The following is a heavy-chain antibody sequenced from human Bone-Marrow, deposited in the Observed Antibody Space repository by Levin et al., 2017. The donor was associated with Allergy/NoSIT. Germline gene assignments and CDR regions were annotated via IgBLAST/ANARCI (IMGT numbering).Heavy chain of an antibody. D-gene: IGHD6-19*01. Sequence: ASVKVSCKASGYTFTGYYMHWVRQAPGQGLEWMGRINPNSGGTNYAQKFQGRVTMTRDTSISTAYMELSRLRSDDTAVYYCARCWAVAGTPPSGGCFDYWGQGTLVTVSS. J-gene: IGHJ4*02. CDR2: INPNSGGT. V-gene: IGHV1-2*06. CDR1: GYTFTGYY. CDR3: ARCWAVAGTPPSGGCFDY.